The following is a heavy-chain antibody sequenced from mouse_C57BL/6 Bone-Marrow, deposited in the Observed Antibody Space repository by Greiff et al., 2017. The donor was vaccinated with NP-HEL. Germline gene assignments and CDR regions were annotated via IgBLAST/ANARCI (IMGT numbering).Heavy chain of an antibody. CDR2: INSDGGST. V-gene: IGHV5-2*01. J-gene: IGHJ1*03. Sequence: VQLVESGGGLVQPGESLKLSCESNEYEFPSHDMSWVRKTPEKRLELVAAINSDGGSTYYPDTMERRFIISRDNTKKTLYLQMSSLRSEDTALYYCARHGGYYGSSYDWYFDVWGTGTTVTVSS. CDR3: ARHGGYYGSSYDWYFDV. CDR1: EYEFPSHD. D-gene: IGHD1-1*01.